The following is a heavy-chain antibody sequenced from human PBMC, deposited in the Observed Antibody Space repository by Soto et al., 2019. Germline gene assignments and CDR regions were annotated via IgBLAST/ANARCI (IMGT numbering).Heavy chain of an antibody. Sequence: EVQLLESGGGLVQPGGSLRLSCAASGFTFSNYAMNWVRQAPVKGLEWVSGISGSGDSTYHADSVKGRFTISRDNSKNTLYLQMNSLRAEDTAVYYCARRGSGSYYDYWGQGTLVTVSS. D-gene: IGHD1-26*01. CDR2: ISGSGDST. CDR1: GFTFSNYA. J-gene: IGHJ4*02. CDR3: ARRGSGSYYDY. V-gene: IGHV3-23*01.